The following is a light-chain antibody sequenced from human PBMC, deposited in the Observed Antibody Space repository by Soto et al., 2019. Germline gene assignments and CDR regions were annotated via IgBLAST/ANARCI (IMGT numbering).Light chain of an antibody. Sequence: DSQMTQSPSTLSGSVGDRVTITCRASQTISSWLAWYQQKPGKAPRLLIYKASTLKSGVPSRFSGSGSETEIALTISILQPDDFATYYCQHYTTYSAAFGQGTKWIS. CDR2: KAS. J-gene: IGKJ1*01. CDR3: QHYTTYSAA. CDR1: QTISSW. V-gene: IGKV1-5*03.